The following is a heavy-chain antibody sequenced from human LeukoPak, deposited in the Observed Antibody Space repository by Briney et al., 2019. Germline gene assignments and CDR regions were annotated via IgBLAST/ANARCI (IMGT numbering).Heavy chain of an antibody. D-gene: IGHD2-2*01. CDR1: GGTFSSYA. CDR2: IIPIFGTA. Sequence: PVKVSCKASGGTFSSYAISWVRQAPGQGLEWMGGIIPIFGTANYAQKFQGRVTITADESTSTAYMELSSLRSEDTAVYYCAQGCSSTSCYHSRDYYYYGMDVWGQGTTVTVSS. V-gene: IGHV1-69*13. CDR3: AQGCSSTSCYHSRDYYYYGMDV. J-gene: IGHJ6*02.